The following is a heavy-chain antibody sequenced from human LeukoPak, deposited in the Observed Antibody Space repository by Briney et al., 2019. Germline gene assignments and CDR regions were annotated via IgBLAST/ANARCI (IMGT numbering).Heavy chain of an antibody. Sequence: ASVKVSCKASGYTFTDYYMHWVRQAPGQGLEWMGWINPNSGGTNYAQKFQGRVTMTRDTSISTAYMELSRLRSDDTAVYYCAREVIVVVPAAGTDWFDPWGQGTLVTVSS. CDR3: AREVIVVVPAAGTDWFDP. J-gene: IGHJ5*02. CDR2: INPNSGGT. CDR1: GYTFTDYY. V-gene: IGHV1-2*02. D-gene: IGHD2-2*01.